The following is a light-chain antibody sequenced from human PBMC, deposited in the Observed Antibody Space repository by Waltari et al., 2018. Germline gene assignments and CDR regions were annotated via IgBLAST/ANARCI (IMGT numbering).Light chain of an antibody. V-gene: IGKV3-11*01. Sequence: EIVLTQSPATLSLSPGERATLSCRASQRVDTQLAWYQQKPGHAPRLLIHDLSNRATGVPARFSGSGSGTDFTLAISSLEPEDSAFYYCQQRYDWPITFGGGTKVEI. CDR3: QQRYDWPIT. CDR2: DLS. CDR1: QRVDTQ. J-gene: IGKJ4*01.